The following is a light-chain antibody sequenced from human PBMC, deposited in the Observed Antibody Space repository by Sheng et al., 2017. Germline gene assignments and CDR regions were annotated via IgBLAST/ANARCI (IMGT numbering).Light chain of an antibody. CDR1: QSISTW. CDR2: RAS. CDR3: QQYNSYLWT. Sequence: DIQMTQSPSTLSASVGDRVTITCRASQSISTWLAWYQQKPGKAPKVLIYRASNLESGVPSRFSGSGSGTEFTLTINSLQSEDFATYYCQQYNSYLWTFDQGTKVEIK. J-gene: IGKJ1*01. V-gene: IGKV1-5*03.